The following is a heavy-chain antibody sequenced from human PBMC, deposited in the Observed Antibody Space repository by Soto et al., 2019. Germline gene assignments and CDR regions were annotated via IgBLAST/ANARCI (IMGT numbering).Heavy chain of an antibody. D-gene: IGHD1-26*01. J-gene: IGHJ4*02. Sequence: GASVKVSCKASGGTFSSYAITWVRQAPGQGLEWMGNIIPVFRTSNYAQKFQGRVTITADESTSTAYMELNSLTTEDTAVYYCARDGSWDGGRGEYWGQGTLVTVSS. CDR2: IIPVFRTS. CDR1: GGTFSSYA. V-gene: IGHV1-69*13. CDR3: ARDGSWDGGRGEY.